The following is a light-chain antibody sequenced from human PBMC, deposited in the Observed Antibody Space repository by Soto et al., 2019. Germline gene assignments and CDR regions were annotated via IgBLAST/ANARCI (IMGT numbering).Light chain of an antibody. Sequence: ENVLTQSPGTLSLSPGEIATLSSRASESVSSTFLAWYQQTLGQAPRLLIYGASRRATGIPDRFSGSGSGTDFTLTISRLEPEDFAVYYCQQYGSSPSTFGQGTKVDIK. CDR2: GAS. V-gene: IGKV3-20*01. J-gene: IGKJ1*01. CDR1: ESVSSTF. CDR3: QQYGSSPST.